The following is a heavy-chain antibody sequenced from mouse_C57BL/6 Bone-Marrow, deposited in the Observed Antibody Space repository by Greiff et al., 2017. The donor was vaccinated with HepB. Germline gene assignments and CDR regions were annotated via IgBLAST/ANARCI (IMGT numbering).Heavy chain of an antibody. Sequence: VQLQQPGAELLKPGASVKLSCKASGYTFTSYWMHWVKQRPGQGLEWIGMIHPNSGSTNYNEKFKSKATLTVDKSSSTAYMQLSSLTSEDSAVYYCARWSGNPFAYWGQGTLVTVSA. D-gene: IGHD1-3*01. V-gene: IGHV1-64*01. CDR1: GYTFTSYW. J-gene: IGHJ3*01. CDR2: IHPNSGST. CDR3: ARWSGNPFAY.